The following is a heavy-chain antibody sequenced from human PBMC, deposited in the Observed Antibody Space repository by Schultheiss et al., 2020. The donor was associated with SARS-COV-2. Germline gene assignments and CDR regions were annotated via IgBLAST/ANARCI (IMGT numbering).Heavy chain of an antibody. Sequence: GGSLRLSCAASGFTFSSYSMNWVRQAPGKGLEWVSSISSSSSYIYYADSVKGQFTISRDNAKNSLYLQMNSLRAEDTAVYYCARDPERITIFGVVTTYFDYWGQGTLVTVSS. D-gene: IGHD3-3*01. J-gene: IGHJ4*02. V-gene: IGHV3-21*01. CDR2: ISSSSSYI. CDR3: ARDPERITIFGVVTTYFDY. CDR1: GFTFSSYS.